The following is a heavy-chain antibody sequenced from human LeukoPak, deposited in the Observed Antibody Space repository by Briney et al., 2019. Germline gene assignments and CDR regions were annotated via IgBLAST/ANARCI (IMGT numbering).Heavy chain of an antibody. CDR2: ISSSSSYI. J-gene: IGHJ4*02. CDR1: GFTFSSYS. Sequence: GGSLRLSCAASGFTFSSYSMNWVRQAPGKGLEWVSSISSSSSYIYYADSVKGRFTISRDNAKNSLYLQMNSLRAEDTAVYYCASSFGELTGYWGQGTLVTVFS. CDR3: ASSFGELTGY. V-gene: IGHV3-21*01. D-gene: IGHD3-10*01.